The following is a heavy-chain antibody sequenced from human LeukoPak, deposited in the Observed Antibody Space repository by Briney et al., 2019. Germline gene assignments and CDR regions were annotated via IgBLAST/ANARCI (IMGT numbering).Heavy chain of an antibody. CDR2: IYYSGST. D-gene: IGHD3-3*01. J-gene: IGHJ4*02. CDR3: ARDGHEGEWLV. V-gene: IGHV4-59*01. Sequence: PSETLSLTCTVSGGSISSYYWSWIRRPPGKGLEWIGYIYYSGSTIYNPSLKSRVTISVDTSKNQFSLKLSSVTAADTAVYYCARDGHEGEWLVWGQGTLVTVSS. CDR1: GGSISSYY.